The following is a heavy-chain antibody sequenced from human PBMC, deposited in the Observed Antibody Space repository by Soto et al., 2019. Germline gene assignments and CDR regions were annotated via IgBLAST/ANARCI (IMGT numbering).Heavy chain of an antibody. Sequence: GGSLRLSCAASGFTFSSNAMSWVRQAPGKGLEWVSAISGSGGSTYYPDSVKGRFTISRDNSKNTLYLQMNSLRAEDTAVYYCAKHSEAAFFDYWGQGALVTVSS. J-gene: IGHJ4*02. D-gene: IGHD3-3*02. V-gene: IGHV3-23*01. CDR2: ISGSGGST. CDR1: GFTFSSNA. CDR3: AKHSEAAFFDY.